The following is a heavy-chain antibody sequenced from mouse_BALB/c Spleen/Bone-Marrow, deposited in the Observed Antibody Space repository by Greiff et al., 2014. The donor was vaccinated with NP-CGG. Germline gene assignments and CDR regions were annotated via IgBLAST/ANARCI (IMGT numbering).Heavy chain of an antibody. J-gene: IGHJ2*01. Sequence: VQLQQSGAELVRPGTSVKVSCKASGYAFTNYLIEWVKQRPVQGLEWIGVINPGGGGANYNAKFKGKATLTADKSSSTAYMQLSSLTSEDSAVYFCAREWTARAVDYWGQGTTLTVSS. CDR2: INPGGGGA. V-gene: IGHV1-54*01. D-gene: IGHD3-2*01. CDR3: AREWTARAVDY. CDR1: GYAFTNYL.